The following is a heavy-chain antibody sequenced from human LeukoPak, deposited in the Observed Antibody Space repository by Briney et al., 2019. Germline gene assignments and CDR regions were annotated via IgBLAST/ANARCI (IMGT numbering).Heavy chain of an antibody. Sequence: SVKVSCKASGGTFNSYAICWVRQAPGQGLEWMGGIMPVFGSANYAQNLQGRVTITADESTNTAYMELSSLRSEDTAVYYCARDYMVRGVMPLFDPWGQGTLVTVSS. CDR1: GGTFNSYA. J-gene: IGHJ5*02. CDR3: ARDYMVRGVMPLFDP. V-gene: IGHV1-69*13. CDR2: IMPVFGSA. D-gene: IGHD3-10*01.